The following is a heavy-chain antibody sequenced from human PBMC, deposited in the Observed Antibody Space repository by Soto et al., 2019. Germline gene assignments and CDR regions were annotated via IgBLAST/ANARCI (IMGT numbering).Heavy chain of an antibody. CDR3: ASGGSSLNFDS. V-gene: IGHV3-21*01. D-gene: IGHD6-6*01. J-gene: IGHJ4*02. CDR2: ISSSSSYI. CDR1: GFTFSSYS. Sequence: GGSLRLSCAASGFTFSSYSMNWVRQAPGKGLEWVSSISSSSSYIDYADSVKGRFTISRDNAKNSLYLQMNSLRAEDTAVYYCASGGSSLNFDSWGQGTLVTVSS.